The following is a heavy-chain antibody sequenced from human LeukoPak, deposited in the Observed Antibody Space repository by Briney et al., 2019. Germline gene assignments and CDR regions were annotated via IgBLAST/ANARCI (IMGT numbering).Heavy chain of an antibody. D-gene: IGHD5-18*01. V-gene: IGHV3-30*04. J-gene: IGHJ4*02. CDR2: ISYDGSNK. Sequence: GGSLRLSCAASGFTFSSYAMHWVRQAPGKGLEWVAVISYDGSNKYYADSVKGRFTISRDNSKNTLYLQMNSLRAEDTAVYYCARDQTMTTGGYSYAKFDYWGQGTLVTVSS. CDR3: ARDQTMTTGGYSYAKFDY. CDR1: GFTFSSYA.